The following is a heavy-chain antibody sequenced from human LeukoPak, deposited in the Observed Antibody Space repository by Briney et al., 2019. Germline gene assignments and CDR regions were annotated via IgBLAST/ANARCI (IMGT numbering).Heavy chain of an antibody. D-gene: IGHD6-19*01. Sequence: PSQTLSLTCTVSGGSLSTGSYSWRSIRQPAGKGLEWIARIYTSGRTNYNPSLTSPLTISVDTSKNPFSLKLSSVTAADTAVYYCARGFECRMMKRYSSGWYFDYWRQGTLVTVSS. CDR3: ARGFECRMMKRYSSGWYFDY. CDR2: IYTSGRT. V-gene: IGHV4-61*02. CDR1: GGSLSTGSYS. J-gene: IGHJ4*02.